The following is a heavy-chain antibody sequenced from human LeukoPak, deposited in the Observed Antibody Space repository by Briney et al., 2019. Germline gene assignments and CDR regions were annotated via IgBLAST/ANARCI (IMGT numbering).Heavy chain of an antibody. J-gene: IGHJ4*02. D-gene: IGHD4-23*01. V-gene: IGHV3-11*01. CDR2: ISGSGTMI. CDR1: GLSFSDYY. Sequence: GGSLRLSCAASGLSFSDYYMSWIRQTPRKGLEWVSYISGSGTMIYYADSVKGRFTISMDIAKKSVFLQMSTLRADDTALYYCAAMSTVVTRPFEYWGQGTLVTVSS. CDR3: AAMSTVVTRPFEY.